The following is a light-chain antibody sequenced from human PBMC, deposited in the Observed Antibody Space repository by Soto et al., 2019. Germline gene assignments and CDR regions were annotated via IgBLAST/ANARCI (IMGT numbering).Light chain of an antibody. CDR1: SSDAGAYNY. V-gene: IGLV2-14*01. J-gene: IGLJ1*01. CDR2: EVT. Sequence: QSVLTQPASVSGSPGQSITISCTGTSSDAGAYNYVSWYQHHPGKVPKLLIYEVTNRPSGVSDRFSGSKSGNTASLTISGLXAEDEADYYCSSKRDSSTLFVFGTGTRSPS. CDR3: SSKRDSSTLFV.